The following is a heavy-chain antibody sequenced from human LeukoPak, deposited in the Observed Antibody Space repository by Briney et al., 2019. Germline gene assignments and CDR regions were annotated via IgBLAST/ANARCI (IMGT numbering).Heavy chain of an antibody. CDR3: AKGGVMITFGGLIALHFFDY. D-gene: IGHD3-16*02. J-gene: IGHJ4*02. V-gene: IGHV3-64*01. Sequence: GGSLRLSCAASGFTFSSYAMHWVRQAPGKGLEYVSAISSNGGSTYYANSVKGRFTISRDNSKDTVYLQMNSLRAEDTAVYYRAKGGVMITFGGLIALHFFDYWGQGILVTVSS. CDR1: GFTFSSYA. CDR2: ISSNGGST.